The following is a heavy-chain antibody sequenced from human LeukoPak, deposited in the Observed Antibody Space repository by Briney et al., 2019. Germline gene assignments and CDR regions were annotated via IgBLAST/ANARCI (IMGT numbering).Heavy chain of an antibody. CDR1: GGSISSSSYY. J-gene: IGHJ6*03. Sequence: SETLSLTCTVSGGSISSSSYYWGWIRQPPGKGLEWIGRIYTSGSTNYNPSLKSRVTMSVDTSKNQFSLKLSSVTAADTAVYYCAREPAAAIYYYYMDVWGKGTTVTISS. D-gene: IGHD2-2*01. V-gene: IGHV4-39*07. CDR3: AREPAAAIYYYYMDV. CDR2: IYTSGST.